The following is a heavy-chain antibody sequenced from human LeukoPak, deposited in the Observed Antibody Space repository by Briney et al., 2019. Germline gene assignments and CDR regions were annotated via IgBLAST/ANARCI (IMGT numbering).Heavy chain of an antibody. D-gene: IGHD6-13*01. Sequence: PLETLSLTCTVSGGSISSSSYYWGWIRQPPGKGLEWIGSSYYSGSTYYNPSLKSRVTISVDTSKNQFSLKLSSVTAADTAVYYCARHGVAAAGFDYWGQGTLVTVSS. CDR2: SYYSGST. J-gene: IGHJ4*02. V-gene: IGHV4-39*01. CDR1: GGSISSSSYY. CDR3: ARHGVAAAGFDY.